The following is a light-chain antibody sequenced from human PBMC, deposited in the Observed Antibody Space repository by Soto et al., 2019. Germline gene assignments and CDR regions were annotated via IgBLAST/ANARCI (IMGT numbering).Light chain of an antibody. J-gene: IGLJ2*01. CDR2: GNS. Sequence: QSVLTQPPSVSGAPGQRVTISCTRSSSNIGAGYDVHWYQQLPGTAPKLLIYGNSNRPSGVPDRFSGSKSGTSASLAITGLQAEDEADYYCQSYDSSLSGPVFGGGTKLTVL. V-gene: IGLV1-40*01. CDR3: QSYDSSLSGPV. CDR1: SSNIGAGYD.